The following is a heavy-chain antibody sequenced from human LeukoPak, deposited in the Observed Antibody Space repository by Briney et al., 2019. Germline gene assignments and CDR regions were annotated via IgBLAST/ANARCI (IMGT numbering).Heavy chain of an antibody. Sequence: GGSLRLSCAASGFTFSDYYMSWIRQAPGKGLEWVSYISSSSSTMYYADSVKGRFTISRDNAKNSLYLQMNSLRDEDTAVYYCARAILPDGSGSCYFDYWGQGTLVTVSS. J-gene: IGHJ4*02. CDR3: ARAILPDGSGSCYFDY. CDR2: ISSSSSTM. D-gene: IGHD3-10*01. V-gene: IGHV3-11*04. CDR1: GFTFSDYY.